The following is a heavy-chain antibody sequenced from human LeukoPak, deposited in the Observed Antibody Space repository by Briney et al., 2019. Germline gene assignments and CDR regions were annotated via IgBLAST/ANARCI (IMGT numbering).Heavy chain of an antibody. CDR2: IKQDGSEK. J-gene: IGHJ6*02. D-gene: IGHD6-13*01. V-gene: IGHV3-7*01. CDR3: ARDLGSSWYYYYYGMDV. Sequence: GGSLRLSCAASGFTFSSYWMSWVRQAPGKGLEGVANIKQDGSEKYYVDSVKGRFTTSRDNAKNSLYLQMNSLRAEDTAVYYCARDLGSSWYYYYYGMDVWGQGTTVTVSS. CDR1: GFTFSSYW.